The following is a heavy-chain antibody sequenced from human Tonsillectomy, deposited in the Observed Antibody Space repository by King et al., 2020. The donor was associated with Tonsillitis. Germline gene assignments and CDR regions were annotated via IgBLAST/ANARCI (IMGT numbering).Heavy chain of an antibody. CDR1: GYRFTSYW. Sequence: VQLVQSGAEVKKPGESLRISCKGSGYRFTSYWIAWVRQMPGKGLESMGIIYPGDSDTRYSPSFRGQVTISADKSISTTYLRWTSLKASDTAMYYCARLDSSSGENGMDVWGQGTTVTVSS. CDR2: IYPGDSDT. CDR3: ARLDSSSGENGMDV. V-gene: IGHV5-51*01. J-gene: IGHJ6*02. D-gene: IGHD2-21*01.